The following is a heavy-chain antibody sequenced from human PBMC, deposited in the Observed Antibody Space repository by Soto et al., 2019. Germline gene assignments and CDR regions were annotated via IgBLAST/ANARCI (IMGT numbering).Heavy chain of an antibody. CDR3: ARGSCSGGSCYRSPDYYYYYMDV. CDR1: GYTFTSYC. J-gene: IGHJ6*03. V-gene: IGHV1-8*01. CDR2: MNPNSGNT. Sequence: ASVKVSCKASGYTFTSYCINWVRQATGQGLEWMGWMNPNSGNTGYARKFQGRVTMTRNTSISTAYMELSSLRSEDTAVYYCARGSCSGGSCYRSPDYYYYYMDVWGKGTTVTVSS. D-gene: IGHD2-15*01.